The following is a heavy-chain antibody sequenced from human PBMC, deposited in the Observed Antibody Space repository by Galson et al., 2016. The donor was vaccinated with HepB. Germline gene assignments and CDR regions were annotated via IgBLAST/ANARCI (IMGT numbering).Heavy chain of an antibody. CDR2: IYPDDSDT. CDR1: TYSFNTYW. Sequence: QSGAEVKKPGESLKISCKGSTYSFNTYWIGWARQLPGKGLEWMGIIYPDDSDTRYSPSFRGQVTISADKSITTAYLQWSSLKASDTAMYYCARRTRGVAGTGCDDWGQGTQVTVSS. J-gene: IGHJ4*02. V-gene: IGHV5-51*01. CDR3: ARRTRGVAGTGCDD. D-gene: IGHD3/OR15-3a*01.